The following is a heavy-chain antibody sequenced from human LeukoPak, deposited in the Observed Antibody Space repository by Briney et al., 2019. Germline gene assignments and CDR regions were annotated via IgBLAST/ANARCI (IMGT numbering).Heavy chain of an antibody. CDR2: IYSGGST. CDR1: GFTVSSNY. CDR3: ASTMVRGVTVDY. J-gene: IGHJ4*02. V-gene: IGHV3-66*02. D-gene: IGHD3-10*01. Sequence: GGSLRLSCAASGFTVSSNYMSWVRQAPGKGLEWVSVIYSGGSTYYADSVKGRFTISRDNSKNTLYLQINSLRAEDTAVYYCASTMVRGVTVDYWGQGTLVTVSS.